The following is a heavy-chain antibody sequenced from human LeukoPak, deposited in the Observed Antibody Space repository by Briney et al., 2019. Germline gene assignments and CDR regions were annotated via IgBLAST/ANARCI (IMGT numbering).Heavy chain of an antibody. J-gene: IGHJ4*02. V-gene: IGHV4-59*01. CDR3: ARVGYDFWSGYYTERVYYFDY. Sequence: PSETLSLTCTVSGGSISSYYWSWIRQTPGKGLEWIGYIYYSGSTNYNPSLKSRVTISVDTSKNQFSLKLSSVTAADTAVYYCARVGYDFWSGYYTERVYYFDYWGQGTLVTVSS. D-gene: IGHD3-3*01. CDR2: IYYSGST. CDR1: GGSISSYY.